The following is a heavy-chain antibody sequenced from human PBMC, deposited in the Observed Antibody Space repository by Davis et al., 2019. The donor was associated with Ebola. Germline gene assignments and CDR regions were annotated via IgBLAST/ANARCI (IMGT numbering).Heavy chain of an antibody. CDR1: GYTFTGYY. V-gene: IGHV1-8*02. CDR3: ARGFRIAARRDVVYYFDY. D-gene: IGHD6-6*01. J-gene: IGHJ4*02. Sequence: ASVKVSCKASGYTFTGYYLHWVRQAPGQGLEWMGRLIPDSGNTGYAQKFQGRVTMTRNTSISTAYMELSSLRSEDTAVYYCARGFRIAARRDVVYYFDYWGQGTLVTVSS. CDR2: LIPDSGNT.